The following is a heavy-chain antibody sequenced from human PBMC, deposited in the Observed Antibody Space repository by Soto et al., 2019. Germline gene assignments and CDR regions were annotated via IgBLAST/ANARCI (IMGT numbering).Heavy chain of an antibody. CDR3: VQWLVPTGY. D-gene: IGHD6-19*01. J-gene: IGHJ4*02. CDR1: GFTFSRYS. V-gene: IGHV3-23*01. CDR2: IGGSGGST. Sequence: GGALRLSFADSGFTFSRYSISWVRQAPGKGLEWVSAIGGSGGSTYYADSVKGRFTISRDNSKNTLYLQMNSLRAEDTAVYYCVQWLVPTGYWGQGTLVTVSS.